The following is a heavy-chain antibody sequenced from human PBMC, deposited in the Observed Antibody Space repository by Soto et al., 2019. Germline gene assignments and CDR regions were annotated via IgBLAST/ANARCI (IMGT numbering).Heavy chain of an antibody. J-gene: IGHJ6*03. CDR3: ATAWGGYCSGGSCRTRYYYYMDV. Sequence: SETLSLTCAVSSGSISSSNWWSWVRQPPGKGLEWIGEIYHSGSTNYNPSLKSRVTISVDKSKNQFSLKLSSVTAADTAVYYCATAWGGYCSGGSCRTRYYYYMDVWGKGTTVTVSS. D-gene: IGHD2-15*01. CDR1: SGSISSSNW. V-gene: IGHV4-4*02. CDR2: IYHSGST.